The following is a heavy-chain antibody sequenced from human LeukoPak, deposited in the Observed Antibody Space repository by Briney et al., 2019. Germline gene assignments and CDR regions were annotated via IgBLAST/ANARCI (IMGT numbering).Heavy chain of an antibody. CDR2: INPNSGGT. V-gene: IGHV1-2*02. CDR1: GYTFTGYY. J-gene: IGHJ4*02. CDR3: ARVGSRRKLDY. Sequence: ASVKVSCKASGYTFTGYYMHWVRQAPGQGLEGMGWINPNSGGTNYAQKFQGRVTMTSDTSISTAYMELSKLRSDDTAVYYCARVGSRRKLDYWGQGTLVTVSS.